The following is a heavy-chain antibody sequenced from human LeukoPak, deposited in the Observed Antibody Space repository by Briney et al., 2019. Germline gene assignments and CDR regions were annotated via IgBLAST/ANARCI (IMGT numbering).Heavy chain of an antibody. CDR1: GGTFSSYA. Sequence: SVKVSCKASGGTFSSYAISWVRQAPGQGLEWMGGIIPIFGTANYAQKFQGRVTITADESTSTAYMELSSLRSEDTAVYYCARDRDGDDAFDIWGQGTVVTVSS. V-gene: IGHV1-69*13. CDR2: IIPIFGTA. D-gene: IGHD7-27*01. CDR3: ARDRDGDDAFDI. J-gene: IGHJ3*02.